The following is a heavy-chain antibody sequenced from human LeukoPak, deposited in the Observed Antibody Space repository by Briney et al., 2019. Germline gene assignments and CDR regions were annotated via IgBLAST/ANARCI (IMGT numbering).Heavy chain of an antibody. CDR2: INHSGST. D-gene: IGHD5-12*01. CDR1: GGSFSGYY. Sequence: PSETLSLTCAVSGGSFSGYYWSWIRQPPGKGLEWIGEINHSGSTNYNPSLYSRVTISLDTSNNHFSLRLTSVTAADTAVYYCARGRGYSGYGLWGQGTLVIVSS. CDR3: ARGRGYSGYGL. V-gene: IGHV4-34*01. J-gene: IGHJ4*02.